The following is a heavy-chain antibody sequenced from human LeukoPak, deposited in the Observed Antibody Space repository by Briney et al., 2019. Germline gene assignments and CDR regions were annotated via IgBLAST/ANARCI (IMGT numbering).Heavy chain of an antibody. V-gene: IGHV4-61*02. CDR1: GGSISSGSYY. CDR2: IYTSGST. J-gene: IGHJ6*03. CDR3: VRKGDSGYPRGYYYYMDI. D-gene: IGHD5-12*01. Sequence: SETLSLTCTVSGGSISSGSYYWSWIRQPAGKGLEWIGRIYTSGSTNYNPSLKSRVTISVDTSKNQFSLKLSSVTAADTAVYYCVRKGDSGYPRGYYYYMDIWGTGTTVTVSS.